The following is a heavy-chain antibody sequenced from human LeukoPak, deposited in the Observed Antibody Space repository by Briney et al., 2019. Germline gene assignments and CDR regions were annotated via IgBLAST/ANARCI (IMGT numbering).Heavy chain of an antibody. CDR1: GGTFSGYA. CDR3: AIFQGTYGDNGNDH. D-gene: IGHD4-17*01. Sequence: SVKVSCKASGGTFSGYAINWVRRAPGQGLEWMGGIIAMIGTAKYAQRFQGRATITADESTSTAYMEVSSLRSEDTAVYYCAIFQGTYGDNGNDHWGQGTLVIVSS. J-gene: IGHJ4*02. V-gene: IGHV1-69*13. CDR2: IIAMIGTA.